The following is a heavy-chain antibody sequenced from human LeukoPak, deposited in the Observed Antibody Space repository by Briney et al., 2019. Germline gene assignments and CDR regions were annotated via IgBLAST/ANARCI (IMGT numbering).Heavy chain of an antibody. J-gene: IGHJ4*02. CDR2: IKQDGSER. D-gene: IGHD1-26*01. CDR1: GFTFSNYW. V-gene: IGHV3-7*01. CDR3: VRDTGGSGSYPDY. Sequence: GGSLRLSCAASGFTFSNYWMTWVRQAPGKGLEWVANIKQDGSERYYVNSVRGRFTISRDNAKNSVYLQVNSLRVEDTAMYYCVRDTGGSGSYPDYWGQGVLVTDSS.